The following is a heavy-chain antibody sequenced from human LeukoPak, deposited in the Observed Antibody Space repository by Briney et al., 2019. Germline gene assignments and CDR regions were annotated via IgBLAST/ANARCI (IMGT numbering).Heavy chain of an antibody. J-gene: IGHJ4*02. D-gene: IGHD6-6*01. V-gene: IGHV3-15*01. CDR2: IKSKTDGGTT. CDR1: GFIFRNAW. CDR3: TTDRGIAVRPLFDY. Sequence: GGSLRLSCAASGFIFRNAWMSWVRQTPGKGLEWVGRIKSKTDGGTTDYTAPVKGRFTISRDDSKDTLYLQMNSLKTEDTAVYYCTTDRGIAVRPLFDYWGQGTLVTVSS.